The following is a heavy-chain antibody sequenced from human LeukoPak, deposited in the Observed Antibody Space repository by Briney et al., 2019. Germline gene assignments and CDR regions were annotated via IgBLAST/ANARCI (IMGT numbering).Heavy chain of an antibody. Sequence: GRSLRLSCVGSGFTFRSIGMHWVRQAPGKGREWVAFIQNDGNKKDYADSVKGRFIISRDDSKNTVFLQMDSLRAEDTAVYHCARDIWDRDYCYFDHWGQGTLVTVFS. J-gene: IGHJ4*02. V-gene: IGHV3-33*01. CDR1: GFTFRSIG. CDR3: ARDIWDRDYCYFDH. D-gene: IGHD3-3*01. CDR2: IQNDGNKK.